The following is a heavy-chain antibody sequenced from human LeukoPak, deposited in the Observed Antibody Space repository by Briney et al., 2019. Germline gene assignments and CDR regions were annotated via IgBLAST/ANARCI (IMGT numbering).Heavy chain of an antibody. J-gene: IGHJ4*02. Sequence: GGSLRLSCAASGFTVSSNYMSWVRQAPEKGLEWVSVIYSGGSTYYADSVKGRFTISRDNSKNMLYLQMNSLRAEDTVVYYCAKDRRVDTAMVDYWGQGTLVTVSS. D-gene: IGHD5-18*01. CDR1: GFTVSSNY. V-gene: IGHV3-53*01. CDR2: IYSGGST. CDR3: AKDRRVDTAMVDY.